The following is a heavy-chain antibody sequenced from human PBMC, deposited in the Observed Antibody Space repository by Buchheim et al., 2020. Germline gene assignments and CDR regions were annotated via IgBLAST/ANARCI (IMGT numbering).Heavy chain of an antibody. CDR3: AREATYYYDSSGYSPFDY. Sequence: QVQLQESGPGLVKPSETLSLTCTVSGGSISSYYWSWIRQPPGKGLEWIGYIFYSGSPNYNPSLKSLVTISVAPSKNQFSLKLSSVTAADTAVYYCAREATYYYDSSGYSPFDYWGQGTL. D-gene: IGHD3-22*01. CDR2: IFYSGSP. CDR1: GGSISSYY. V-gene: IGHV4-59*01. J-gene: IGHJ4*02.